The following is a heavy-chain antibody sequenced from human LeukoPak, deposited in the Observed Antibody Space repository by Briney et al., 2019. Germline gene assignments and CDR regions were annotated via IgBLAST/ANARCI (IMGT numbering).Heavy chain of an antibody. Sequence: SETLSLTCSVSGGSIRTSTYYWGWIRQAPGKGLEWIGTIFHNGGTYYSPSLKSRVTISVDTSKNQFSLNLNSVTAADTAVYHCASRHQRLVPFYDSWSQGTLVTVSS. D-gene: IGHD6-13*01. CDR1: GGSIRTSTYY. CDR2: IFHNGGT. V-gene: IGHV4-39*01. J-gene: IGHJ4*02. CDR3: ASRHQRLVPFYDS.